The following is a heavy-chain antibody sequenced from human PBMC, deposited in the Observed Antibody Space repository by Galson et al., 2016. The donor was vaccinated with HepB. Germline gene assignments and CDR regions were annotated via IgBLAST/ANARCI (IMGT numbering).Heavy chain of an antibody. V-gene: IGHV4-4*02. CDR2: IFHSGRV. J-gene: IGHJ4*02. Sequence: SETLSLTCAVSGVSISSSDWWSWVRQPPGQGLEWIGQIFHSGRVNYAPSLASRVTISIDTSNNHFPLSLTSVTAADTALYYCARQYWGGPSDYWGQGTLVTVSS. CDR1: GVSISSSDW. CDR3: ARQYWGGPSDY. D-gene: IGHD2/OR15-2a*01.